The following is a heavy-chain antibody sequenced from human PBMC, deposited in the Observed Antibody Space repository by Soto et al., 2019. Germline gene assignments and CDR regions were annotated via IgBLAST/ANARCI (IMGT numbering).Heavy chain of an antibody. D-gene: IGHD3-3*01. CDR2: IIPIFGTA. CDR1: GGTFSSYA. V-gene: IGHV1-69*01. CDR3: ARARPHHYDSGLYFDL. J-gene: IGHJ2*01. Sequence: QVQLVQSGAEVKKPGSSVKVSCKASGGTFSSYAISWVRQAPGQGLEWMGGIIPIFGTANYAQKFQGRATITADESTSTAYMELSSLRSEDTAVYYCARARPHHYDSGLYFDLWGRGTLVTVSS.